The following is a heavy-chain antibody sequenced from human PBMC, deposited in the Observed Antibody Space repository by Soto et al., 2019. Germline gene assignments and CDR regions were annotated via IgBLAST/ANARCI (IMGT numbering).Heavy chain of an antibody. Sequence: QVQLQLSGAELLKPSETLSLTCAVYGASFSGYYWSWIRQPPGKGREWIGEINHSGSTNYNPSLKSRVTISVDTSKNQFSLRLSSVTAADTAVYYCARGFGGYQDYWGQGTLVTVSS. CDR1: GASFSGYY. V-gene: IGHV4-34*01. D-gene: IGHD5-18*01. CDR3: ARGFGGYQDY. J-gene: IGHJ4*02. CDR2: INHSGST.